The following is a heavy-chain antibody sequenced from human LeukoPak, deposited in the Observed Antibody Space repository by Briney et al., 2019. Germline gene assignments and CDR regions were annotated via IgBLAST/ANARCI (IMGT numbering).Heavy chain of an antibody. CDR3: ARRYSGVMEGHFDY. Sequence: AASVKVSCKASGYTFSTSDINWVRQATGQGLEWMRWMNPYSGNAGYAQKFQGRVTMTRDTSISAAYMELSSLRSEDTAVYYCARRYSGVMEGHFDYWGQGTLVTVSS. J-gene: IGHJ4*02. CDR1: GYTFSTSD. D-gene: IGHD5-12*01. CDR2: MNPYSGNA. V-gene: IGHV1-8*01.